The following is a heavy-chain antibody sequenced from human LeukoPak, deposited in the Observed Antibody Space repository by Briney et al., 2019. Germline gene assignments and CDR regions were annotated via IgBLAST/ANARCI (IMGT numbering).Heavy chain of an antibody. Sequence: GGSLRLSCAASGFTFSSYSMNWIRQAPGKGLEWVSYISSRSSTIYYADSVKGRFTISRDNAKNSLYLQMNSLRAEDTAVYYCARGEDYYPIEYWGQGTLVTVSS. CDR3: ARGEDYYPIEY. CDR1: GFTFSSYS. D-gene: IGHD3-22*01. V-gene: IGHV3-48*01. J-gene: IGHJ4*02. CDR2: ISSRSSTI.